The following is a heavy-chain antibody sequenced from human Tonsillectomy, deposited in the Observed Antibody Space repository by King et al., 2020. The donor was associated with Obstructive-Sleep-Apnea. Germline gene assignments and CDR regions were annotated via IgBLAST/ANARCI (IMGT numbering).Heavy chain of an antibody. Sequence: VQLVESGGGLVQPGGSLRLSCAASGFTFSSYWMHWVRQAPGKGLVWVSRINSDGSSTSYADSVKGRFTISRDNAKNTLYLQMNSLRAEDTAVYYCARDETYYDFWSGYFHYYYGMDVWGPGATVTVSS. CDR2: INSDGSST. V-gene: IGHV3-74*01. CDR3: ARDETYYDFWSGYFHYYYGMDV. J-gene: IGHJ6*02. D-gene: IGHD3-3*01. CDR1: GFTFSSYW.